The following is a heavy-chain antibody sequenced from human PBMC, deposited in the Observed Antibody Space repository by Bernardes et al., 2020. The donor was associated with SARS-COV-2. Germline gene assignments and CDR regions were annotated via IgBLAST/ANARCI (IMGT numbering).Heavy chain of an antibody. CDR3: AKALLPTGRYYYYGMDV. V-gene: IGHV3-30*18. CDR2: ISYDGSNK. CDR1: GFTFSSYG. J-gene: IGHJ6*02. Sequence: GSLRPSCAASGFTFSSYGMHWVRQAPGKGLEWVAVISYDGSNKYYADSVKGRFTISRDNSKNTLYLQMNSLRAEDTAVYYCAKALLPTGRYYYYGMDVWGQGTTVTVSS.